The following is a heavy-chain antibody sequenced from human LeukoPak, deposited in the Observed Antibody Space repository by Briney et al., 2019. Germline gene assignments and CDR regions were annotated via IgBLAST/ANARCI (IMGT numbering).Heavy chain of an antibody. J-gene: IGHJ4*02. V-gene: IGHV3-33*01. CDR1: GFTFSSYG. Sequence: GGSLRLSCAASGFTFSSYGMHWVRQAPGKGLEWVAVIWYDGSNKYYADSVKGRFTISRDNSKNTLYLQMNSLRAEDTAVYYCARDFIVVVPAAIGDAPDYWGQGTLVTVSS. D-gene: IGHD2-2*02. CDR3: ARDFIVVVPAAIGDAPDY. CDR2: IWYDGSNK.